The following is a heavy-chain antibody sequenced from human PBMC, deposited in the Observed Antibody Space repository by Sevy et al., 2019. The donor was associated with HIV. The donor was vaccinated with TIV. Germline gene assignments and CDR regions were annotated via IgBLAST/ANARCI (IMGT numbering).Heavy chain of an antibody. CDR1: GFTFSSYS. J-gene: IGHJ4*02. D-gene: IGHD6-19*01. Sequence: GGSLRLSCAASGFTFSSYSMNWVRQAPGKGLEWVSYISSSSSTIYYAGAVKGRFTISRDNAKNSLYLQMNSLRAEDTAVYYCARRPDSGWYYFDYWGQGTLVTVSS. CDR2: ISSSSSTI. CDR3: ARRPDSGWYYFDY. V-gene: IGHV3-48*01.